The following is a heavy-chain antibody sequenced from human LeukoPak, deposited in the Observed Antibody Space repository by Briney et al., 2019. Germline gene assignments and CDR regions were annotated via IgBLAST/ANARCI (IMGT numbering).Heavy chain of an antibody. CDR1: GFTFSSYS. CDR2: ISSSSSYI. Sequence: GGSLRLSCAASGFTFSSYSMNWVRQAPGKGLEWASSISSSSSYIYYADSVKGRFTISRDNAKSSLYLQMNSLRAEDTAVYYCARVSIAVAGTSFDYWGQGTLVTVSS. D-gene: IGHD6-19*01. CDR3: ARVSIAVAGTSFDY. J-gene: IGHJ4*02. V-gene: IGHV3-21*01.